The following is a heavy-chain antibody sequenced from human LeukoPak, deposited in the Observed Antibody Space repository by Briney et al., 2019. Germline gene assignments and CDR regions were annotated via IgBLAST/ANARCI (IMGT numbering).Heavy chain of an antibody. V-gene: IGHV4-59*01. CDR1: RGPISSDY. CDR3: ARGGSTGTNLNWVDP. D-gene: IGHD1-1*01. Sequence: SETLPHTRTVPRGPISSDYWGSIPQPPGKVLETNQHIYYSGSTNYNPSLKSRVTISVDTSMNQFSLKLSSVTAADTAVYYCARGGSTGTNLNWVDPWGQGTLVTVSS. J-gene: IGHJ5*02. CDR2: IYYSGST.